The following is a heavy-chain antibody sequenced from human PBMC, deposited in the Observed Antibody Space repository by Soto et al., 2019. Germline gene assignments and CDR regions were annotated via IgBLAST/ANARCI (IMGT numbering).Heavy chain of an antibody. J-gene: IGHJ4*02. CDR1: GGSISSGGSS. D-gene: IGHD6-13*01. CDR3: ARDSPAGYFGY. V-gene: IGHV4-31*03. CDR2: IYYSGST. Sequence: SETLSLTCTVSGGSISSGGSSWSWIRQHPGKGLEWIGYIYYSGSTYYNPSLKSRVTISVDTSKNQFSLKLRSVTAADTAVYYCARDSPAGYFGYWGRGCRVTVSS.